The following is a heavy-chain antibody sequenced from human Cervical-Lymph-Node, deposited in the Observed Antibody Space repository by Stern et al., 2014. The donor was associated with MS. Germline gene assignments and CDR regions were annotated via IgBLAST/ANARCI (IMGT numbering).Heavy chain of an antibody. D-gene: IGHD2-15*01. J-gene: IGHJ4*02. CDR3: GRDTCRGGGCYFRY. CDR2: VSNEGRKH. Sequence: VQLVESGGGVVQPGRSLRLSCAASGFTFSNYAMHWVRQAPGKGLDWVAFVSNEGRKHFYADSVKGRFTISRDNANNTVSPQLNSLRPEDTAVYYCGRDTCRGGGCYFRYWGQGILITVSS. CDR1: GFTFSNYA. V-gene: IGHV3-30*03.